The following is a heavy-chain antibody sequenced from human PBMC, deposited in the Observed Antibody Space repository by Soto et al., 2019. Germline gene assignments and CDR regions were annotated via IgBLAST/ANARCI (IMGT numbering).Heavy chain of an antibody. CDR2: IYYSGST. Sequence: SETLSLTCTVSGGSISSYYWSWIRRPPGKGLEWIGYIYYSGSTNYNPSLKSRVTISVDTSKNQFSLKLSSVTAADTAVYYCAREVVAAAGTGWFDPWGQGTLVTVSS. D-gene: IGHD6-13*01. J-gene: IGHJ5*02. V-gene: IGHV4-59*01. CDR3: AREVVAAAGTGWFDP. CDR1: GGSISSYY.